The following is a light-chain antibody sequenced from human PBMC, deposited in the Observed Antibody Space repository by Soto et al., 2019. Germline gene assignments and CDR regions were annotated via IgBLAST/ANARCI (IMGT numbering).Light chain of an antibody. CDR3: QVWDSSSDDVI. Sequence: SYELTQPPSVSVAPGTTATITCGGNDIGSKSVHWYNQKPGQAPVLVIFYDRERPSGIPERFSGSNSGNTVTLTISRVEAGDEADYYCQVWDSSSDDVIFGGGTKVTVL. J-gene: IGLJ2*01. CDR2: YDR. CDR1: DIGSKS. V-gene: IGLV3-21*04.